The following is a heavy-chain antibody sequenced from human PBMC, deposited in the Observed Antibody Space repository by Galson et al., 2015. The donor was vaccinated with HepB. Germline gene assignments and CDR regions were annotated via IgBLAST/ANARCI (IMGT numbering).Heavy chain of an antibody. D-gene: IGHD1-26*01. J-gene: IGHJ4*02. CDR1: GDSVSGNSVA. CDR3: VRWLSGNYKIFDY. V-gene: IGHV6-1*01. CDR2: TYYRSKWYC. Sequence: CAISGDSVSGNSVAWNWIRQSPSRGLEWLGRTYYRSKWYCDYAGSVKSRITISPDTSKNQFSLQLNSVTPEDTAVYYCVRWLSGNYKIFDYWGQGTLVTVSS.